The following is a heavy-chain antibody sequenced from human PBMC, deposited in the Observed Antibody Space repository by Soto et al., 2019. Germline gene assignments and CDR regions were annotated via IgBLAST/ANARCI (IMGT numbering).Heavy chain of an antibody. D-gene: IGHD3-22*01. CDR3: ARVKAYDSSGYSPDAGMDV. Sequence: ASVKVSCKASGYTFTSYGISWVRQAPGQGLEWMGWISAYNGNTNYAQKLQGRVTMTTDTSTSTAYMELRSLRSDDTAVYYCARVKAYDSSGYSPDAGMDVWGQGTTVTVSS. CDR1: GYTFTSYG. J-gene: IGHJ6*02. V-gene: IGHV1-18*04. CDR2: ISAYNGNT.